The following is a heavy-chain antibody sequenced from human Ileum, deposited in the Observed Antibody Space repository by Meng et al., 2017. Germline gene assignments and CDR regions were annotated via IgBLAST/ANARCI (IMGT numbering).Heavy chain of an antibody. Sequence: ASVKVSCKASGYTFTYYYLHWLRQAPGQGLEWLGSINPEDGGPNLAPKFRGRVTITRDTSISTVYMELSWLRSDDTAVYYCARGPNRGAFDIWGHGTMVTVSS. V-gene: IGHV1-2*02. CDR1: GYTFTYYY. CDR3: ARGPNRGAFDI. J-gene: IGHJ3*02. CDR2: INPEDGGP.